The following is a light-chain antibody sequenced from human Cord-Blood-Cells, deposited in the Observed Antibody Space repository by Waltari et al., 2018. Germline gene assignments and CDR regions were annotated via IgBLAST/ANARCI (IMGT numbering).Light chain of an antibody. J-gene: IGLJ2*01. CDR2: DVS. CDR1: SSDVVGYNY. Sequence: SALTQPASVSGSPGQSITISCTGTSSDVVGYNYVSWYQQHPGKAPKLMIYDVSNRSSGVSNRFSGSKSGNTASLTISGLQAEDEADYYCSSYTSSSTVFGGGTKLTVL. V-gene: IGLV2-14*01. CDR3: SSYTSSSTV.